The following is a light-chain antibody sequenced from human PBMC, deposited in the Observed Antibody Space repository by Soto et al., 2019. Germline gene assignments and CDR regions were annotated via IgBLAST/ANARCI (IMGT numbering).Light chain of an antibody. CDR3: AAWDDSLNEYV. V-gene: IGLV1-44*01. Sequence: SALTQAPSASLSPAQTVTISFSGSISNIGRNSVNWYQHLPGTAPKLLTHGNNHRPSGVPDRFSGSKSGTSASLAISGLQPEDEADYCCAAWDDSLNEYVFGDGTNVNV. CDR1: ISNIGRNS. J-gene: IGLJ1*01. CDR2: GNN.